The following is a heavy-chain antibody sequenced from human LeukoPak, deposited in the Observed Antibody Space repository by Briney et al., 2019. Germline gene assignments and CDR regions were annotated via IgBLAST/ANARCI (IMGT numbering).Heavy chain of an antibody. Sequence: ASVKVSCKASGYTFTSYGISWVPQAPGQGLEWMGWISAYNGNTNYAQKLQGRVTMTTDTSTSTAYMELRSLRSDDTAVYYCARDLGSGWFNGWFDPWGQGTLVTVSS. CDR3: ARDLGSGWFNGWFDP. J-gene: IGHJ5*02. V-gene: IGHV1-18*01. CDR2: ISAYNGNT. CDR1: GYTFTSYG. D-gene: IGHD6-19*01.